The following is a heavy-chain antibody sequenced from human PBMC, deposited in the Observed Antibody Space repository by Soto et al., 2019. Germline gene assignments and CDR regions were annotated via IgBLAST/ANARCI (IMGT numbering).Heavy chain of an antibody. CDR3: ARSRRGSGVDFDY. J-gene: IGHJ4*02. D-gene: IGHD7-27*01. Sequence: QVQLVQSGAEVKKPGASVNVSYKASGYTFTNYDVNWVRHATGQGHEWMGWMNPDSGYTGHVQNLQGRVNMTRTSPISTAYMELSSLTSEAPAVYYCARSRRGSGVDFDYWGQGTLVIVSS. V-gene: IGHV1-8*01. CDR2: MNPDSGYT. CDR1: GYTFTNYD.